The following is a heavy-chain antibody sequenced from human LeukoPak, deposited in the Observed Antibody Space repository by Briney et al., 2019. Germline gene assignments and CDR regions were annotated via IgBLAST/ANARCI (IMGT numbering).Heavy chain of an antibody. J-gene: IGHJ4*02. D-gene: IGHD3-10*01. CDR1: GFTFSSYW. Sequence: GGSLRLSCAASGFTFSSYWMHWVRQAPGKGLVWVSRINSDGSSTSYADSVKGRFTISRDNTKNTLYLQMNSLRAEDTAVYYCARSPPYGSGSYYWGQGTLVTVSS. V-gene: IGHV3-74*01. CDR3: ARSPPYGSGSYY. CDR2: INSDGSST.